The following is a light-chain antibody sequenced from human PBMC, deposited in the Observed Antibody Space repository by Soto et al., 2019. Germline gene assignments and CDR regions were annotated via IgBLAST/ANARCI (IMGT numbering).Light chain of an antibody. CDR1: QSVSSSY. CDR3: QQYGSSPPWT. J-gene: IGKJ1*01. V-gene: IGKV3-20*01. Sequence: EIVLTQSPGTLSLSPGERATLSCRASQSVSSSYLAWYQQKPGQAPRLLIYGASSRTTGIPDRFSGRGSGTHYPLAIGRLEPEDLAVYCCQQYGSSPPWTFGQGIKVEIK. CDR2: GAS.